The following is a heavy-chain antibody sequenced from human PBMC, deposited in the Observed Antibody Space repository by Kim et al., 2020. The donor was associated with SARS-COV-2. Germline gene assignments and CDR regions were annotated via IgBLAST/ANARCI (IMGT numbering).Heavy chain of an antibody. V-gene: IGHV3-30*04. Sequence: GGSLRLSCAASGFTFSSYAMHWVHQAPGKGLEWVAVISYDGSNKYYADSVKGRFTISRDNSKNTLYLQMNSLRAEDTAVYYCARDRGYCSSTRCLWYYY. CDR3: ARDRGYCSSTRCLWYYY. D-gene: IGHD2-2*01. J-gene: IGHJ6*01. CDR2: ISYDGSNK. CDR1: GFTFSSYA.